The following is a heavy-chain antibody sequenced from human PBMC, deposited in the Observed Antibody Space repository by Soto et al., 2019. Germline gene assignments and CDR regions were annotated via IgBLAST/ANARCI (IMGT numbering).Heavy chain of an antibody. D-gene: IGHD2-21*02. Sequence: QVQLVESGGGVVQPGRSLRLSCAASGFTFSSYAMHWVRQAPGKGLEWVAVISYEGSNKYYADSVKGRFTISRDNSKNTLYLQMNSLRAEDTAVYYCAREGGDCGGDCYYFQHWGQGTLVTVSS. V-gene: IGHV3-30-3*01. J-gene: IGHJ1*01. CDR2: ISYEGSNK. CDR1: GFTFSSYA. CDR3: AREGGDCGGDCYYFQH.